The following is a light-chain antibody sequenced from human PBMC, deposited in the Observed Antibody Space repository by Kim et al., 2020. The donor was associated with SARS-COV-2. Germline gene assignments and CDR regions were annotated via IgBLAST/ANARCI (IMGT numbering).Light chain of an antibody. CDR1: QSIGSS. V-gene: IGKV1-5*03. CDR2: KAS. CDR3: QQYDTYLRT. Sequence: ASVGDRVTITGRASQSIGSSLAWYQQKPGKAPKLLISKASSLESGVPSRFSGSGSGTEFTLTISSLQPDDFATYYCQQYDTYLRTFGQGTKVDIK. J-gene: IGKJ1*01.